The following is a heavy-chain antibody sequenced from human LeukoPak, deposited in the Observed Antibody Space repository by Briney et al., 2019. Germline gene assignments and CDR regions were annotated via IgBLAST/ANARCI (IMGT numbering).Heavy chain of an antibody. CDR2: IHPGTGDP. J-gene: IGHJ4*02. V-gene: IGHV1-2*02. D-gene: IGHD1-1*01. CDR3: ASYAAGYNWLKV. Sequence: ASVKVSCKASGHKXTDYYLHGVRQAPGQGLEWMGWIHPGTGDPNYAQKFQGRVTVTRDTSISTVYMELIRLRSDDTAVYYCASYAAGYNWLKVWGQGTLVTVSS. CDR1: GHKXTDYY.